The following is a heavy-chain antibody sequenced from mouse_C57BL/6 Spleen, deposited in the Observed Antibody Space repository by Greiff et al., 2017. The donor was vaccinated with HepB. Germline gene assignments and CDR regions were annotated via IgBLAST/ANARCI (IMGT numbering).Heavy chain of an antibody. CDR2: IIPSNGGT. Sequence: VQLQQPGTELVKPGASVKLSCKASGYTFTSYWMHWVKQRPGQGLEWIGNIIPSNGGTNYNEKFMSKATLTVDKSSSTTYMQLSSLKSVDSAVYYCARDDYCGSGARFADWGKGALVKVSA. D-gene: IGHD1-1*01. J-gene: IGHJ3*01. CDR1: GYTFTSYW. V-gene: IGHV1-53*01. CDR3: ARDDYCGSGARFAD.